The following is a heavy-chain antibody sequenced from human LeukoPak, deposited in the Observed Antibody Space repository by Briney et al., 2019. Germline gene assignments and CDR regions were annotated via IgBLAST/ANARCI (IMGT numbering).Heavy chain of an antibody. J-gene: IGHJ5*02. CDR3: AREASYYYGSENWFDP. V-gene: IGHV4-34*01. Sequence: SETLSLTCAVYGGSFSGYYWSWIRQPPGKGLEWIGEINHSGSTNYNPSLKSRVTISVDTSKNQFSLKLSSVTAADTAVYYCAREASYYYGSENWFDPWGQGTLVTVSS. CDR1: GGSFSGYY. CDR2: INHSGST. D-gene: IGHD3-10*01.